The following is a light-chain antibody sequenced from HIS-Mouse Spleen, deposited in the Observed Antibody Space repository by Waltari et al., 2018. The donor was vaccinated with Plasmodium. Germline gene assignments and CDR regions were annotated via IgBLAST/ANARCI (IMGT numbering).Light chain of an antibody. CDR3: QQYNNWPRGT. V-gene: IGKV3-15*01. Sequence: EIVMTQSPATLSVSPGERATLSCRASQSVSSNLAWYQQKPGQAPRLLIYGASTRATGIPVRFSGSGSGTEFTLTISSMQSEDVAVYYCQQYNNWPRGTFGQGTKVEIK. CDR1: QSVSSN. CDR2: GAS. J-gene: IGKJ1*01.